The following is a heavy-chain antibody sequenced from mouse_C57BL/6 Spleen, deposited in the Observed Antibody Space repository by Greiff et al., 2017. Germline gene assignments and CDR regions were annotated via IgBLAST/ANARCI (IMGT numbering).Heavy chain of an antibody. CDR3: ARRGIYYGNYFDY. J-gene: IGHJ2*01. CDR1: GFTFSSYA. V-gene: IGHV5-4*03. CDR2: ISDGGSYT. Sequence: DVKLVESGGGLVKPGGSLKLSCAASGFTFSSYAMSWVRQTPEKRLEWVATISDGGSYTYYPDNVKGRFTISRDNAKNNLYLQMSHLKSEDTAMYYCARRGIYYGNYFDYWGQGTTLTVSS. D-gene: IGHD2-1*01.